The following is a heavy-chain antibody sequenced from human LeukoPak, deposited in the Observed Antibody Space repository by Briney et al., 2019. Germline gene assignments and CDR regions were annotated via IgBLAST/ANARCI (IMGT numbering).Heavy chain of an antibody. Sequence: GGSLRLSCAASGLTFSNSWMHWVRQAPGKGLVWVARINPGGSSITYADSVKGRFTISRDNAKNTLYLQMDSLRAEDTGVYYCARSNQADDYWGQGTLVTVSS. V-gene: IGHV3-74*01. CDR3: ARSNQADDY. CDR1: GLTFSNSW. CDR2: INPGGSSI. J-gene: IGHJ4*02. D-gene: IGHD1-14*01.